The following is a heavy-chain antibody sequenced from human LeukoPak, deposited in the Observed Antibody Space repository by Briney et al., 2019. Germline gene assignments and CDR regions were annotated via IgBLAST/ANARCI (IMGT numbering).Heavy chain of an antibody. CDR3: ARDHQYGDSDGTFDY. Sequence: EASVKVSCKASGYTFTSYYIHWVRQAPGQGLEWVGIINPSGGTTNYAQKFQGRVTMTRDMPTSTVYMELSSRRSEDTAVYYCARDHQYGDSDGTFDYWGQGTLVTVSS. CDR2: INPSGGTT. CDR1: GYTFTSYY. D-gene: IGHD4-17*01. V-gene: IGHV1-46*01. J-gene: IGHJ4*02.